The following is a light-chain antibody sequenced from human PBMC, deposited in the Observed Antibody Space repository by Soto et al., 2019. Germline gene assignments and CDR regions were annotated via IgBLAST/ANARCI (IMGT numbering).Light chain of an antibody. V-gene: IGLV2-8*01. CDR2: EVS. CDR3: RSYAGRNNVGV. Sequence: QSALSQPPSASGSPGQSVTISCTGTSSEVGGYNYVSWYQQHPGKAPKLMIYEVSKRPSGVPDRFSGSKSGNTASLTVSVLQDEDEADYYRRSYAGRNNVGVFGTGTTLIVL. J-gene: IGLJ1*01. CDR1: SSEVGGYNY.